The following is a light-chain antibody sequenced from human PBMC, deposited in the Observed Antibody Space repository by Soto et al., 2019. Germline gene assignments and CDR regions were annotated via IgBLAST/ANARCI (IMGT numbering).Light chain of an antibody. CDR3: QSFDSSLRVYV. J-gene: IGLJ1*01. V-gene: IGLV1-40*01. CDR2: NNL. CDR1: SSNFGAGYE. Sequence: QSVLTQPPSGSGAPGQRVTISCTGSSSNFGAGYEVHWYKQLPGAAPTLVIFNNLNRPSGVPERFSGSKSGTSASLVISGLQAEDEADYYCQSFDSSLRVYVFGSGTKLTVL.